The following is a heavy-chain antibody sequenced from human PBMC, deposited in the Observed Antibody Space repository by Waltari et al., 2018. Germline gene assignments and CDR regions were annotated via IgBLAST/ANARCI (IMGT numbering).Heavy chain of an antibody. CDR3: AREGYDFWSGYRAIDY. V-gene: IGHV4-39*07. CDR2: IYYSGST. CDR1: GGPISSSSYY. J-gene: IGHJ4*02. Sequence: QLQLQESGPGLVKPSETLSLTCTVSGGPISSSSYYWGWIRQPPGKGLEWIGSIYYSGSTYYNPSLKSRVTISVDTSKNQFSLKLSSVTAADTAVYYCAREGYDFWSGYRAIDYWGQGTLVTVSS. D-gene: IGHD3-3*01.